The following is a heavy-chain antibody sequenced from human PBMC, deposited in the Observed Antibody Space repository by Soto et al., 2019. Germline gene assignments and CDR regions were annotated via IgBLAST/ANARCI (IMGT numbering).Heavy chain of an antibody. CDR1: GFTFSSYG. D-gene: IGHD5-18*01. V-gene: IGHV3-30*18. J-gene: IGHJ4*02. CDR2: ISYDGSNK. Sequence: GGSLRLSCAASGFTFSSYGMHWVRQAPGKGLEWVAVISYDGSNKYYADSVKGRFTISRDNSKNTLYLQMNSLRAEDTAVHYCAKDGSWIQLGYYFDYWGQGTLVTVSS. CDR3: AKDGSWIQLGYYFDY.